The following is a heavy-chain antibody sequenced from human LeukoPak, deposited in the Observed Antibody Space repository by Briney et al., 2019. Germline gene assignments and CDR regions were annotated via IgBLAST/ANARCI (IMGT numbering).Heavy chain of an antibody. D-gene: IGHD2-21*01. CDR3: AKDFRIGYSAHFDY. Sequence: GGSLRLSCAASGFTFSSYAMSWVRQAPGKGLEWVSAISGSGGSTYYADSVKGRFTISRDNSKNTLYLQMNSPRAEDTAVYYCAKDFRIGYSAHFDYWGQGALVTVSS. CDR2: ISGSGGST. J-gene: IGHJ4*02. CDR1: GFTFSSYA. V-gene: IGHV3-23*01.